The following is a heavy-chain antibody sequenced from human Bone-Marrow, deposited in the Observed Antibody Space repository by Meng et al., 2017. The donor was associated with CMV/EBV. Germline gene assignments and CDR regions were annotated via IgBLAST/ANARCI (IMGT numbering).Heavy chain of an antibody. J-gene: IGHJ3*02. CDR2: IYYSGST. D-gene: IGHD3-10*01. Sequence: SETLSLTCPVSGGSISSYYWSWIRQPPGKGLEWIGYIYYSGSTNYNPPLKSRVTISVDTSKNQFSLKLSSVTAADTAVYYCARGQGRGVDAFDIWGQGTMVPVSS. CDR3: ARGQGRGVDAFDI. V-gene: IGHV4-59*12. CDR1: GGSISSYY.